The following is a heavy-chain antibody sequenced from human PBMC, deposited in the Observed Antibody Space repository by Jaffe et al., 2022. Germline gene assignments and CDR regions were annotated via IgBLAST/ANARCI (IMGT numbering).Heavy chain of an antibody. Sequence: QVQLQESGPGLVKPSETLSLTCTVSGGSISSYYWSWIRQPPGKGLEWIGYIYYSGSTNYNPSLKSRVTISVDTSKNQFSLKLSSVTAADTAVYYCARDRAGYCSGGSCYPEGAFDIWGQGTMVTVSS. CDR3: ARDRAGYCSGGSCYPEGAFDI. CDR2: IYYSGST. D-gene: IGHD2-15*01. V-gene: IGHV4-59*01. J-gene: IGHJ3*02. CDR1: GGSISSYY.